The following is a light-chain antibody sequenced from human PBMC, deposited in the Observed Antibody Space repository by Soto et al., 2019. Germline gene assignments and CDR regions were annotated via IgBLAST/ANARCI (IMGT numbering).Light chain of an antibody. Sequence: QSVLTQPASVSGSPGQSITISCTGTNSDVGGYNYVSWYQQHPGKAPKLMIYDVSHRPSGVSNRFSGSKSGNMASLTISGLQAEDEADYYCSSFTYSSTLVFGGGTKLTVL. V-gene: IGLV2-14*03. CDR2: DVS. CDR3: SSFTYSSTLV. J-gene: IGLJ2*01. CDR1: NSDVGGYNY.